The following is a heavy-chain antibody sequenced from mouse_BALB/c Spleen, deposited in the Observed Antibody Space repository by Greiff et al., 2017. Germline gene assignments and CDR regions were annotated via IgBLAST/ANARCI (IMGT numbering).Heavy chain of an antibody. V-gene: IGHV3-8*02. D-gene: IGHD1-1*01. CDR1: GDSITSGY. CDR2: ISYSGST. Sequence: EVKLQESGPSLVKPSQTLSLTCSVTGDSITSGYWNWIRKFPGNKLEYMGYISYSGSTYYNPSLKSRISITRDTSKNQYYLQLNSVTTEDTATYYCARWDYGSRDYAMDYWGQGTSVTVSS. CDR3: ARWDYGSRDYAMDY. J-gene: IGHJ4*01.